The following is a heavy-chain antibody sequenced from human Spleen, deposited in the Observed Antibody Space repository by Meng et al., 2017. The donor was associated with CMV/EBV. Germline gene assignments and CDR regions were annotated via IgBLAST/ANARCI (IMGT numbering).Heavy chain of an antibody. CDR2: ITSSSSYI. J-gene: IGHJ4*02. Sequence: AASGFTLISNSMSWVRQAPGKGLEWVSSITSSSSYIYYADSVKGRFTISRDNAKNSLYLQMNSLRAEDTAVYYCARESASGSYWFDYWGQGTLVTVSS. CDR1: GFTLISNS. V-gene: IGHV3-21*01. CDR3: ARESASGSYWFDY. D-gene: IGHD1-26*01.